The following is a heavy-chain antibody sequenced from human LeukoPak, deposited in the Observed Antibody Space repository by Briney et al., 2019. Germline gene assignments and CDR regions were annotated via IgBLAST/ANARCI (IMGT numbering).Heavy chain of an antibody. J-gene: IGHJ4*02. Sequence: GGSLRLSCAASGFTFSSYAMHWVRQAPGKGLEWVAVISYDGSNKYYADSVKGRFTISRDNSKNTLYLQMSSLRAEDTAVYYCARDRELLSDEYFDYWGQGTLVTVSS. V-gene: IGHV3-30*04. CDR3: ARDRELLSDEYFDY. D-gene: IGHD3-10*01. CDR2: ISYDGSNK. CDR1: GFTFSSYA.